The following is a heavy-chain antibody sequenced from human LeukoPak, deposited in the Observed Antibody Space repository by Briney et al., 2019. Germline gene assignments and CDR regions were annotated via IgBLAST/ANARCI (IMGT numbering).Heavy chain of an antibody. CDR1: GFTFSSYW. CDR2: IKQDGSEK. V-gene: IGHV3-7*01. CDR3: ARDCGGDCCFYYYGMDV. J-gene: IGHJ6*02. D-gene: IGHD2-21*02. Sequence: PGGSLRLSCAASGFTFSSYWMSWVRQAPGKGLEWVANIKQDGSEKYYVDSVKGRFTISRGNAKNSLYLQMNSLRAEDTAVYYCARDCGGDCCFYYYGMDVWGQGTTVTVSS.